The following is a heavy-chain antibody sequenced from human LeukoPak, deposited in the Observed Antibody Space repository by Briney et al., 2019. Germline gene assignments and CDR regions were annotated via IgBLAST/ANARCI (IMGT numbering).Heavy chain of an antibody. CDR2: IYPGDSDT. CDR1: GYSFTVYW. D-gene: IGHD2-2*01. Sequence: HGESLRISCEGSGYSFTVYWISWVRQMPGKGLEWMGIIYPGDSDTRYSPSFQGQVTISADKSISTAYLQWSSLKASDTAMYYCARHGAPKAATPIDYWGQGTLVTVSS. CDR3: ARHGAPKAATPIDY. J-gene: IGHJ4*02. V-gene: IGHV5-51*01.